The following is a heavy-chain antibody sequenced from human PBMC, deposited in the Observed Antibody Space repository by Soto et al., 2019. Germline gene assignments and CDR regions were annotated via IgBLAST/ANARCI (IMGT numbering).Heavy chain of an antibody. V-gene: IGHV4-39*01. J-gene: IGHJ6*02. CDR1: GGSISSSSYY. CDR3: VRLNGYCVSTKCRGYYGMDV. CDR2: IYYSGST. Sequence: ETLSVTCTVSGGSISSSSYYWGWIRQPPGKGLEWIGSIYYSGSTYYNPSLKSRVTISVDTSKNQFSLKLSSVTAADTAVYYCVRLNGYCVSTKCRGYYGMDVWGQGTTVTVSS. D-gene: IGHD2-2*03.